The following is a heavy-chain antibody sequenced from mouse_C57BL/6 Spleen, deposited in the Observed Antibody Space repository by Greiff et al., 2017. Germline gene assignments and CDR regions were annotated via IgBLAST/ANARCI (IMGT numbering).Heavy chain of an antibody. CDR1: GFTFSDYG. J-gene: IGHJ4*01. CDR2: ISSGSSTI. D-gene: IGHD2-5*01. V-gene: IGHV5-17*01. Sequence: EVQGVESGGGLVKPGGSLKLSCAASGFTFSDYGMHWVRQAPEKGLEWVAYISSGSSTIYYADTVKGRFTISRDNAKNTLFLQMTSLRSEDTAMYYCARRETYYTNYGAMDYWGQGTSVTVSS. CDR3: ARRETYYTNYGAMDY.